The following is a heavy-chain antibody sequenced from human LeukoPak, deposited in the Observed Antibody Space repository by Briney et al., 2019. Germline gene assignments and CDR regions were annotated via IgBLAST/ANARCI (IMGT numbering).Heavy chain of an antibody. V-gene: IGHV4-38-2*01. Sequence: SETLSLTCVVSDYSTSSGYHWGWIRQPPGKGLEWIGTIYHSGRSYYNPSLRSRVIISVDTSKNQFSLKVNSVTAADTAVYYCARTLVAGPYSGDPSFDFWGQGILVTVSS. CDR2: IYHSGRS. D-gene: IGHD5-12*01. CDR1: DYSTSSGYH. J-gene: IGHJ4*02. CDR3: ARTLVAGPYSGDPSFDF.